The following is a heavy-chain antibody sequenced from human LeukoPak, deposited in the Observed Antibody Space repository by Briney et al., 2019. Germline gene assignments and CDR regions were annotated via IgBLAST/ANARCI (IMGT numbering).Heavy chain of an antibody. Sequence: GGSLRLSCAASGFTVSSNYMSWVRQAPGKGLEWVSVIYSGGSTYYADSVKGRFTISRDNSKNTLYLQMNSLRAEDTAVYYCARGRVVGATGRRGTDWFDPWGQGTLVTVSS. CDR3: ARGRVVGATGRRGTDWFDP. CDR1: GFTVSSNY. D-gene: IGHD1-26*01. CDR2: IYSGGST. V-gene: IGHV3-53*01. J-gene: IGHJ5*02.